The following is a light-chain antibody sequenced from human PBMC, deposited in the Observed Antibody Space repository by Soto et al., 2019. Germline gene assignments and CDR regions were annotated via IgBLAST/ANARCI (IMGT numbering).Light chain of an antibody. CDR2: DAS. CDR3: QQRSNSYT. J-gene: IGKJ2*01. Sequence: EIVLTQSPATLSLSPGERATLSCRASQSVSSYLAWYQQKPGQAPRLLIYDASNRATGIPARFSGSGSGTDFTLTISILEPEDFALYYCQQRSNSYTFGQGTKLEIK. V-gene: IGKV3-11*01. CDR1: QSVSSY.